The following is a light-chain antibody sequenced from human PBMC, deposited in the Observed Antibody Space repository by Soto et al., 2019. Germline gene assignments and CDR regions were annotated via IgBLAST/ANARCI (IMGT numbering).Light chain of an antibody. V-gene: IGKV1-5*01. J-gene: IGKJ2*03. Sequence: DIQMTQSPSTLTASVGDRVTITCRASQSVTNFLAWYQQKPGKAPKLLMYDASTVEDGVPSRFSGSGSGTQFTLTISSVQPDDYATYYCQQYNDWSSRFGQGTKLEIK. CDR2: DAS. CDR3: QQYNDWSSR. CDR1: QSVTNF.